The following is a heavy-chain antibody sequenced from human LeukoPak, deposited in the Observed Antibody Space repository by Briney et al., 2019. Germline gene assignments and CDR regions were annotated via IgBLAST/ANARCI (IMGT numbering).Heavy chain of an antibody. Sequence: SETLSLTCTVSGGSISSYYWSWLRQPPGKGLEWVGYIYYSGSTNYNPSLKSRVTISVDTSKNQFSLKLSSVTAADTAVYYCARDPGPYGAAVGEGYFQHWGQGTLVTVSS. CDR2: IYYSGST. J-gene: IGHJ1*01. D-gene: IGHD3-16*01. V-gene: IGHV4-59*01. CDR1: GGSISSYY. CDR3: ARDPGPYGAAVGEGYFQH.